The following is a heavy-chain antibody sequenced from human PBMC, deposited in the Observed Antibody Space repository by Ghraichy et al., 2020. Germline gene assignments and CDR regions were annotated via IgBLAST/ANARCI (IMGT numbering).Heavy chain of an antibody. CDR1: GGSISSSSYY. CDR2: IYYSGST. CDR3: ARSIVVATCIDY. D-gene: IGHD2-2*01. V-gene: IGHV4-39*01. J-gene: IGHJ4*02. Sequence: SETLSHTCTVSGGSISSSSYYWGWIRQPPGKGLEWIGSIYYSGSTYYNPSLKSRVTISVDTSKNQFSLKLSSVTAADTAVYYCARSIVVATCIDYWGQGTLVTVSS.